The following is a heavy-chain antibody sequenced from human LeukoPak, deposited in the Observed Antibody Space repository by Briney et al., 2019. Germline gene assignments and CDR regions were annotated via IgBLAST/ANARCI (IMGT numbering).Heavy chain of an antibody. CDR3: AKEKEVGAYFDY. Sequence: DSVKGRFTISRDNSKNTLYLQMNSLRAEDTAVYYCAKEKEVGAYFDYWGQGTLVTVSS. D-gene: IGHD1-26*01. J-gene: IGHJ4*02. V-gene: IGHV3-23*01.